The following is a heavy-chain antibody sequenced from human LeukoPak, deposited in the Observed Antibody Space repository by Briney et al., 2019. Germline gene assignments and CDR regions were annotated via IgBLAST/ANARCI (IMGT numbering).Heavy chain of an antibody. V-gene: IGHV1-58*02. CDR3: AAAKVSGSYLFDY. D-gene: IGHD1-26*01. Sequence: SVKVSCKASGFTFTSSAMQWVRQARGQRLEWIGWIAVGSGNTNYAQKFQERVTITRDMSTSTAYMELSSLRSEDTAVYYCAAAKVSGSYLFDYWGQGTLVTASS. J-gene: IGHJ4*02. CDR1: GFTFTSSA. CDR2: IAVGSGNT.